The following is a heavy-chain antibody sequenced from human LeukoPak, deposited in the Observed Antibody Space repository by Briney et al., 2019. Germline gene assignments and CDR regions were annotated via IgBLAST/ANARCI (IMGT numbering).Heavy chain of an antibody. J-gene: IGHJ4*02. CDR3: ARDGYGDDYFDY. Sequence: GGSLRLSCAASGFTFSSYAMHWVRQAPGKGLEWVAVISYDGSNKYYADSVKGRFTISRDNAKNSLYLQMNSLRAEDTAVYYCARDGYGDDYFDYWGQGTLVTASS. D-gene: IGHD4-17*01. V-gene: IGHV3-30-3*01. CDR1: GFTFSSYA. CDR2: ISYDGSNK.